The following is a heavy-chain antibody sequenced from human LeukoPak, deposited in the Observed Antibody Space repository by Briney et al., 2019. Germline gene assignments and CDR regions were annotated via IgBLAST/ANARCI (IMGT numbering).Heavy chain of an antibody. J-gene: IGHJ4*02. CDR2: IIPIFGTA. D-gene: IGHD6-19*01. Sequence: SVKVSCKASGGTFSSYAISWVRQAPGQGLEWRGGIIPIFGTANYAQKFQGRVTITADESTSTAYMELSSLRSEDTAVYYCARVGSIAVAGPLFDYWGQGTLVTVSS. CDR1: GGTFSSYA. V-gene: IGHV1-69*13. CDR3: ARVGSIAVAGPLFDY.